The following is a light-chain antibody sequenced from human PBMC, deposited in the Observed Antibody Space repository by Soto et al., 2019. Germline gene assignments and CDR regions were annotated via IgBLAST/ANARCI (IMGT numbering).Light chain of an antibody. J-gene: IGLJ7*01. CDR1: SSDVGSYNY. V-gene: IGLV2-14*03. CDR3: SSYRRGSTLEV. Sequence: QSALTQPASVSGSPGQSITISCTGTSSDVGSYNYVSWYQQYPGKAPKLMIYDVSNRPSGVSDRFSGSKSGNTASLTISGLQAEDEADYYCSSYRRGSTLEVFGTGTQLTVL. CDR2: DVS.